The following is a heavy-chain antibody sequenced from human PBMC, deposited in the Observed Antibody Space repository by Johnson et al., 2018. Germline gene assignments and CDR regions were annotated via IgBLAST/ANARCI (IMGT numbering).Heavy chain of an antibody. CDR1: GDSISSYY. V-gene: IGHV4-59*01. D-gene: IGHD6-6*01. CDR2: IYYSGST. CDR3: ARDRSADYYYYAMDV. Sequence: QVQLQESGPGLVKPSETLSLTCTVSGDSISSYYWSWIRQPPGKGLEWIGYIYYSGSTNYNPSLKSRVTIAVDTSKNQFSLKLSSVTAADTAVYYCARDRSADYYYYAMDVWGQGTTVTVSS. J-gene: IGHJ6*02.